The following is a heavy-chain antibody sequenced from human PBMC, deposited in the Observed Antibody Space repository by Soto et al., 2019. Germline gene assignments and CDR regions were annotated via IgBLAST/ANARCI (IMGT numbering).Heavy chain of an antibody. V-gene: IGHV4-39*01. CDR3: ARGVAAIDF. J-gene: IGHJ4*02. CDR1: GGSVSSSGSY. D-gene: IGHD2-15*01. Sequence: QLQLQESGPGLVKPSETLSLTCTVSGGSVSSSGSYWGWIRQPPGKGLEWIGSIIYSGSTYYNPSLKSRVTISVDTSKNQFSLKLSSVTAADTAVYYCARGVAAIDFWGQGTLVTVSS. CDR2: IIYSGST.